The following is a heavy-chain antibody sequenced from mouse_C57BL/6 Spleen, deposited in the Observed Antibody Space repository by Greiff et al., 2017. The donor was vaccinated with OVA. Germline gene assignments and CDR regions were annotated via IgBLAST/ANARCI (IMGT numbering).Heavy chain of an antibody. J-gene: IGHJ3*01. CDR3: AREGGYYPAWFAY. V-gene: IGHV1-19*01. CDR2: INPYTGGT. Sequence: LQQSGPVLVKPGASVKMSCKASGYTFTDYYMNWVKQSHGKSLEWIGVINPYTGGTSYNQKFKGKATLTVDKSSSTAYMELNSLTSEDAAVYYCAREGGYYPAWFAYWGQGTLVTVSA. D-gene: IGHD2-3*01. CDR1: GYTFTDYY.